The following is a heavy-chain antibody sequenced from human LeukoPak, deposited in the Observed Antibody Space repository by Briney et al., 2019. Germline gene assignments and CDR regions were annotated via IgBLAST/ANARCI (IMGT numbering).Heavy chain of an antibody. V-gene: IGHV3-30*18. CDR1: GFTFSSYG. J-gene: IGHJ4*02. CDR2: ISYDGSNK. Sequence: HPGGFLRLSCAASGFTFSSYGMHWVRQAPGKGLEWVAVISYDGSNKYYADSVKGRFTISRDNSKNTLYLQMNSLRAEDTAVYYCAKPSQWLPSYFDYWGQGTLVTVSS. D-gene: IGHD3-22*01. CDR3: AKPSQWLPSYFDY.